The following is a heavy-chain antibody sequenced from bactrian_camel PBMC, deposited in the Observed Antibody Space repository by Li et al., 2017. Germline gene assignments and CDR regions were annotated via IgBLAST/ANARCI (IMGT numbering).Heavy chain of an antibody. CDR2: LASDGSS. D-gene: IGHD2*01. CDR3: AADRRRHGPPSLRPGDYSV. V-gene: IGHV3S53*01. Sequence: HVQLVESGGGSVQPGGSLRLSCAFDAYTPANVRMAWFRQAPGKEREGVASLASDGSSIYANSLKGRFSISKDNARNWLDLQMDSLEPGDTARYYCAADRRRHGPPSLRPGDYSVWGQGTQVTVS. CDR1: AYTPANVR. J-gene: IGHJ4*01.